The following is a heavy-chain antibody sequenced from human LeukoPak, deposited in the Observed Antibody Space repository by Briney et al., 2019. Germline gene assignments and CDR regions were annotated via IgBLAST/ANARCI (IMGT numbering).Heavy chain of an antibody. D-gene: IGHD3-9*01. V-gene: IGHV3-23*01. CDR2: ISGSGGST. CDR1: GFTFSSYA. CDR3: ATERGYDILTGYPSGFDY. Sequence: GGSLRLSCAASGFTFSSYAMSWVRQAPGKGLEWVSAISGSGGSTYYADSVKGRFTICRDNSKNTPYLQMNSLRAEDTAVYYCATERGYDILTGYPSGFDYWGQGTLVTVSS. J-gene: IGHJ4*02.